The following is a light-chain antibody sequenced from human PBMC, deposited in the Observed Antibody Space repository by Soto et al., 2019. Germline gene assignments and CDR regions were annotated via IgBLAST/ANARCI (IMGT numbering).Light chain of an antibody. CDR3: SSYTTSSTLV. CDR1: SSDVGGYNY. CDR2: DVT. J-gene: IGLJ2*01. Sequence: QSALTQPASMSGSPGQSITISCTGTSSDVGGYNYVSWYQQHPGKAPKLMIFDVTNRPSGVSNRFSGSKSGNTASLTTSGLQAEDEADYYCSSYTTSSTLVFGGGTKLTVL. V-gene: IGLV2-14*01.